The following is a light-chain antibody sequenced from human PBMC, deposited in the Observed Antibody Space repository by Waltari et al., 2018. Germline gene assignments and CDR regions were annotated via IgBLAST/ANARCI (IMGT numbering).Light chain of an antibody. V-gene: IGKV1D-13*01. CDR1: QDIASA. CDR2: DAS. J-gene: IGKJ3*01. CDR3: QQFINYPLT. Sequence: IQLTQSPSFLSASVGHRITITCRASQDIASALAWYVQKPGKAPQLLIYDASTLESGVPSRFSGSGSGTDFTLSISGLQPEDFATYYCQQFINYPLTFGPGTTVDIK.